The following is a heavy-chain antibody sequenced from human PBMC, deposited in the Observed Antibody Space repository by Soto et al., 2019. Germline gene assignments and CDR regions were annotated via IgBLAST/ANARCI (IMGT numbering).Heavy chain of an antibody. V-gene: IGHV3-48*03. CDR2: ITSGDAAT. CDR1: GFSFSDFE. CDR3: ARDCSGGSCYPGMDV. J-gene: IGHJ6*02. D-gene: IGHD2-15*01. Sequence: GGSLRLSCAASGFSFSDFEMNWVRQAPGKGLEWISHITSGDAATYYADSVKGRFTISRDDARSSLFLQMIDLRGEDTAVYFCARDCSGGSCYPGMDVWGQGTTVTVSS.